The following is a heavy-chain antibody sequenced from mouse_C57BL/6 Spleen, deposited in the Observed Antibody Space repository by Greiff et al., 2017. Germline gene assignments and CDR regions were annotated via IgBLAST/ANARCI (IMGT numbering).Heavy chain of an antibody. CDR2: ILPGSGST. CDR1: GYTFTGYW. D-gene: IGHD1-1*01. V-gene: IGHV1-9*01. Sequence: VQLQQSGAELMKPGASVKLSCKATGYTFTGYWIEWVKQRPGHGLEWIGEILPGSGSTNYNEKFEGTATFTADTSSNTAYMQLSSLTTEDSAIYYCARRRMYYYVSGYLYFDVWGTGTTVTVSS. J-gene: IGHJ1*03. CDR3: ARRRMYYYVSGYLYFDV.